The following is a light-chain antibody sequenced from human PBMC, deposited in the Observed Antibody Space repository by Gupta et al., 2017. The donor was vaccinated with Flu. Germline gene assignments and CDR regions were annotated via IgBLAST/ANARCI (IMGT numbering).Light chain of an antibody. J-gene: IGLJ3*02. Sequence: VTIDWFGGSANSGSKYVYWYHQLPGKAPKLMIYRMDQRPSGVPDRFSGSKSGTSASLAISGLRSEDEANYYWAAWADSISGRLFGGGTKLTVL. CDR3: AAWADSISGRL. V-gene: IGLV1-47*01. CDR2: RMD. CDR1: SANSGSKY.